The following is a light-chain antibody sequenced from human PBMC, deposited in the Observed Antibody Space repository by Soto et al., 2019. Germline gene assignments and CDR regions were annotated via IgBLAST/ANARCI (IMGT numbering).Light chain of an antibody. CDR1: QSVSSN. Sequence: EIVMTHSPATLSVSPGERATLSCRASQSVSSNLAWYQQKPGQAPRLLIYGASTRATGIPARFSGSGSGTEFTLTISSLQSEDFAVYYCQQYNNWPQLTFGQGTRLEIK. V-gene: IGKV3-15*01. CDR2: GAS. CDR3: QQYNNWPQLT. J-gene: IGKJ5*01.